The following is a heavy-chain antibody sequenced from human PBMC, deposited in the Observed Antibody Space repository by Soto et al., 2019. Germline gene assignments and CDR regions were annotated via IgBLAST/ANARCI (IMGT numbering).Heavy chain of an antibody. CDR3: ARDIRYSGHIWFDP. CDR2: IYYSGST. D-gene: IGHD1-26*01. J-gene: IGHJ5*02. V-gene: IGHV4-59*01. Sequence: QVQLQESGPGLVKPSETLSLTCTVSGGSISSYYWSWIRQPPGKGLEWIGYIYYSGSTNYNPSLKSRVTISVDTSKNQFSLKLSSVTAADTAVYYCARDIRYSGHIWFDPWGQGTLVTVSS. CDR1: GGSISSYY.